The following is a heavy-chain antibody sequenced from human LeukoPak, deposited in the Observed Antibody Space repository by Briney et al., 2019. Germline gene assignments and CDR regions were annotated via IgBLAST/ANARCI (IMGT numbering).Heavy chain of an antibody. Sequence: GGSLRLSCAPSGFTVSSSYMSWVRQAPGKGLVWVSRIGSDGGSTTYADSVKGRFTISRDNAKNTLYLQMTSLRAEDTAVYYCARGGSGNFYYWGQGTLVTVSS. CDR1: GFTVSSSY. D-gene: IGHD1-26*01. CDR2: IGSDGGST. CDR3: ARGGSGNFYY. J-gene: IGHJ4*02. V-gene: IGHV3-74*03.